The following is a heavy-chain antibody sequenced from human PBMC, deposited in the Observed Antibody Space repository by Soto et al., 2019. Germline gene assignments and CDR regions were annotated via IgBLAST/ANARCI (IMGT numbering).Heavy chain of an antibody. D-gene: IGHD2-15*01. J-gene: IGHJ4*02. Sequence: EVQLWESGGGLVQPGGSLRLSCAVSGFTFSSHVMSWVRQAPGKGLEWVSAISGTGGTYYADSVKGGFTISRDNSKNALYLQMNNLRDEDTAVYYCAKDRRGAYCSGGICYSPDYWGQGTLVIVSS. V-gene: IGHV3-23*01. CDR2: ISGTGGT. CDR1: GFTFSSHV. CDR3: AKDRRGAYCSGGICYSPDY.